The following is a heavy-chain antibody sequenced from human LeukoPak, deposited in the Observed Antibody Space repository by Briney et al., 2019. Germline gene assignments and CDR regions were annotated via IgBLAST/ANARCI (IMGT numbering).Heavy chain of an antibody. D-gene: IGHD5-18*01. Sequence: PGASVKVSCKASGGTFSSYAISWVRQAPGQGLEWMGGIIPIFGTANYAQKFQGRVTMTTDTSTSTAYMELRSLRSDDTAVYYCARDLGIQLWFGDYWGQGTLVTVSS. V-gene: IGHV1-69*05. CDR2: IIPIFGTA. CDR1: GGTFSSYA. J-gene: IGHJ4*02. CDR3: ARDLGIQLWFGDY.